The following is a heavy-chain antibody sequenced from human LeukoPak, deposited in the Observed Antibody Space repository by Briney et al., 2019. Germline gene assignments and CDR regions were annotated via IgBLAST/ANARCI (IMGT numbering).Heavy chain of an antibody. V-gene: IGHV4-34*01. CDR3: ARGRGYIVVVPAAIKKSKNWFDP. J-gene: IGHJ5*02. CDR2: INHSGST. Sequence: SETLSLTCAVYGGSFSGYYWSWIRQPPGKGLEWIGEINHSGSTNYNPSLKSRVTISVDTSKNQFSLKLSSVTAADTAVHYCARGRGYIVVVPAAIKKSKNWFDPWGQGTLVTVSS. CDR1: GGSFSGYY. D-gene: IGHD2-2*02.